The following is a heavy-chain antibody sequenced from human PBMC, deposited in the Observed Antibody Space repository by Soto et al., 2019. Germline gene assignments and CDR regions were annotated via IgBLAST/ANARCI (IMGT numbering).Heavy chain of an antibody. V-gene: IGHV4-34*01. D-gene: IGHD2-15*01. Sequence: PSETLSLTCAVYGGSFSGYYWSWIRQPPGKGLEWIGEINHSGSTNYNPSLKSRVTISVDTSKNQFSLKLSSVTAADTAVYYCASGGPIVVVVAATPGYNWFDPWGQGTLVT. CDR3: ASGGPIVVVVAATPGYNWFDP. CDR2: INHSGST. CDR1: GGSFSGYY. J-gene: IGHJ5*02.